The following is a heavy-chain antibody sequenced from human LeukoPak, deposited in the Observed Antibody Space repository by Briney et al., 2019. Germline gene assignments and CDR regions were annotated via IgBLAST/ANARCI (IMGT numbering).Heavy chain of an antibody. V-gene: IGHV4-59*08. CDR1: GGSISSFH. D-gene: IGHD1-26*01. J-gene: IGHJ4*02. Sequence: SETLSLTCTVSGGSISSFHWSWIRQPPGKGLECIGYIYYSGSTNYNPSLKSRVTISVDTSKNRFSLRLNSVTAADTAVYYCARRFGWDSFDYWGQGTLVTVSS. CDR3: ARRFGWDSFDY. CDR2: IYYSGST.